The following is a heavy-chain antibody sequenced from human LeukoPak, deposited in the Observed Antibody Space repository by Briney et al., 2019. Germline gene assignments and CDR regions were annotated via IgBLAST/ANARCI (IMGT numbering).Heavy chain of an antibody. V-gene: IGHV4-59*01. CDR2: IYYTGST. CDR1: GDSIRSFF. D-gene: IGHD6-13*01. J-gene: IGHJ6*03. Sequence: SETLSLTCSVSGDSIRSFFWSWIRQPPGKGLEWIGYIYYTGSTNYNPSLKSRVAISVDTSKNQFSLNLTSVTAADTAVYYCARGMAAAGTRARNYYMDVWGEGTTVTVSS. CDR3: ARGMAAAGTRARNYYMDV.